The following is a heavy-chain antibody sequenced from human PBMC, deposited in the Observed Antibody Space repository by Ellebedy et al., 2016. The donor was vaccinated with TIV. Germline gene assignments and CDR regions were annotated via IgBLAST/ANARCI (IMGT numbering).Heavy chain of an antibody. CDR3: ATSVGDYGDYVWFDP. V-gene: IGHV1-24*01. CDR2: FDPEDGET. J-gene: IGHJ5*02. Sequence: AASVKVSCKVSGYTLTELSMHWVRQAPGKGLEWMGGFDPEDGETIYAQKFQGRVTMTEDTSTDTAYMELSSLRSEDTAVYYCATSVGDYGDYVWFDPWGQGTLVTVSS. D-gene: IGHD4-17*01. CDR1: GYTLTELS.